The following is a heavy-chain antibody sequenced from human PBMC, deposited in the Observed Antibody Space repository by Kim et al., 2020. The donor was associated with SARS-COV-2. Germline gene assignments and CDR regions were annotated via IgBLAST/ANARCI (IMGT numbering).Heavy chain of an antibody. CDR2: ISRSSSSI. D-gene: IGHD2-21*02. J-gene: IGHJ4*02. Sequence: GGSLRLSCAASGFTFGGYGMHWVRQAPGKGLEWVSAISRSSSSIGYADSVKGRFTISRDNAKNSLYLQMNRLRAEDTALYYCAKDTLAYSGGDCYSEFDYWGQGTLVTVSS. CDR1: GFTFGGYG. V-gene: IGHV3-9*01. CDR3: AKDTLAYSGGDCYSEFDY.